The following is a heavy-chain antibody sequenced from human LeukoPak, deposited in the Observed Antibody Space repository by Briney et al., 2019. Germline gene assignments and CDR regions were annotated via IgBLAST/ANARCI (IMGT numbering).Heavy chain of an antibody. V-gene: IGHV3-53*01. CDR2: IYSGGST. CDR3: AREGYSYPSIDY. CDR1: GFTVSSNY. Sequence: GGSLRLSCAASGFTVSSNYMSWVRQAPGKGLEWVSVIYSGGSTYYADSVKGRFTISRDNSKNTLYLQMNSLRAEDTAVYYCAREGYSYPSIDYWGQGTLVTVSS. D-gene: IGHD5-18*01. J-gene: IGHJ4*02.